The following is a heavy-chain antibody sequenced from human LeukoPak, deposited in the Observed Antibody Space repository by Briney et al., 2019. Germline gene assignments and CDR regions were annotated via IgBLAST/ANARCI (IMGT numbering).Heavy chain of an antibody. CDR2: IYYSGST. CDR3: ASGTWIGRFDY. Sequence: PSETLSLTCTVSGGSISNYFWSWIRQPPGKGLEWIGYIYYSGSTNYNPSLKSRVTISGDTSKKQFSLKLSSVTAADTAVYYCASGTWIGRFDYWGQGTLVTVSS. J-gene: IGHJ4*02. V-gene: IGHV4-59*08. CDR1: GGSISNYF. D-gene: IGHD5-12*01.